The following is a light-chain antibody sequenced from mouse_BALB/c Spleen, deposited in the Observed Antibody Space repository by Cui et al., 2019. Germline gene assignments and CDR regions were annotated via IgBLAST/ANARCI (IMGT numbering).Light chain of an antibody. CDR2: AAT. V-gene: IGKV12-46*01. CDR3: QHVWGTPWT. J-gene: IGKJ1*01. CDR1: GNIYSN. Sequence: DIQMTQSPASLSVSVGETVTITCRASGNIYSNLAWYQQKQGKSPQLLVYAATNLADGVPSRFSGSGSGTQYSLKINSLQSEDFGSYYCQHVWGTPWTFGGGTKLEIK.